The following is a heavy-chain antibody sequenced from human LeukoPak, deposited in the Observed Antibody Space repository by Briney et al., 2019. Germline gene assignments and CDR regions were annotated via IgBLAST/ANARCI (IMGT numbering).Heavy chain of an antibody. V-gene: IGHV3-30-3*01. J-gene: IGHJ6*02. D-gene: IGHD2-15*01. CDR2: ISYDGSNK. CDR1: GFTFSSYA. CDR3: AGDPCSGGSCYYYYGMDV. Sequence: GGSLRLSCAASGFTFSSYAMHWVRQAPGKGLEWVAVISYDGSNKYYADSVKGRFTISRDNSKNTLYLQMNSLRAEDTAVYYCAGDPCSGGSCYYYYGMDVWGQGTTVTVSS.